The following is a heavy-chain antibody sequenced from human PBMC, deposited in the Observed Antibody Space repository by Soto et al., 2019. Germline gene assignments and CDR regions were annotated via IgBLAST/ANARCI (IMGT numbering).Heavy chain of an antibody. D-gene: IGHD3-22*01. CDR1: GGSLSSTSYY. Sequence: QLQLQESGPGLVKPSETLSLSCTVSGGSLSSTSYYWGWIRQPPGKGLEWIGTIYYSGSTYYNASLKSRVTISVDTSKNQLSLKLRSVTAADTAVDYCAGLKDDQSSEYLVHGGQGTRVTVSA. CDR3: AGLKDDQSSEYLVH. V-gene: IGHV4-39*01. CDR2: IYYSGST. J-gene: IGHJ4*02.